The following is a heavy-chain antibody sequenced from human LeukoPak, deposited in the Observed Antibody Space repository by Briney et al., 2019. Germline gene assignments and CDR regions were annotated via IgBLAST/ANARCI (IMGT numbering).Heavy chain of an antibody. CDR1: GVYIDTYS. CDR2: IFYTGST. J-gene: IGHJ4*02. Sequence: SETLSLTCTVSGVYIDTYSWSWVRQPPGKGLEWIGYIFYTGSTNYNPSLKSRLTISVDTSKNQFSLKLKSVTAADTAVYYCARDGASGSGGYSPLAYWGQGTLVTVSS. CDR3: ARDGASGSGGYSPLAY. D-gene: IGHD3-10*01. V-gene: IGHV4-59*01.